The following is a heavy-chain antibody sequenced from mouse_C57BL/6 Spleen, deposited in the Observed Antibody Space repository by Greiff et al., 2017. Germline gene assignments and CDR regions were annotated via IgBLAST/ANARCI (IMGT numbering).Heavy chain of an antibody. CDR2: ISSGSSTI. J-gene: IGHJ4*01. V-gene: IGHV5-17*01. CDR3: ARNHYSNYEAMDY. D-gene: IGHD2-5*01. Sequence: EVKLVESGGGLVKPGGSLKLSCAASGFTFSDYGMHWVRQAPEKGLEWVAYISSGSSTIHYADTVKGRFTISRDNAKNTLFLPMTSLRSEDTAMYYCARNHYSNYEAMDYWGQGTSVTVSS. CDR1: GFTFSDYG.